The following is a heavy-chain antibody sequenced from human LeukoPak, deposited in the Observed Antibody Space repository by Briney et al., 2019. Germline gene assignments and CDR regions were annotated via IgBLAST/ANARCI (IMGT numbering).Heavy chain of an antibody. CDR1: GGTFSSYA. CDR2: MNPNSGNT. Sequence: ASVKVSCKASGGTFSSYAISWVRQATGQGLEWMGWMNPNSGNTGYAQKFQGRVTMTRNTSISTAYMELSSLRSEDTAVYYCARGLDCSSTSCYDWFDPWGQGTLVTASS. J-gene: IGHJ5*02. V-gene: IGHV1-8*02. D-gene: IGHD2-2*01. CDR3: ARGLDCSSTSCYDWFDP.